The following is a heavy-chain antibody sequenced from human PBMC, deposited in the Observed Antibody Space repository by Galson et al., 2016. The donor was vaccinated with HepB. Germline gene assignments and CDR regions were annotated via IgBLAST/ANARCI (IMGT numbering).Heavy chain of an antibody. V-gene: IGHV3-48*01. Sequence: SLRLSCAASGFAFSSYSMNWVRQAPGKGLEWISHISGSSSTIYYADSVKGRFTISRDNANNSLYLHLNSLRAEDTAVYYCAREARILEWLLPVFDYWGQGTLVTVSS. J-gene: IGHJ4*02. CDR2: ISGSSSTI. CDR1: GFAFSSYS. D-gene: IGHD3-3*01. CDR3: AREARILEWLLPVFDY.